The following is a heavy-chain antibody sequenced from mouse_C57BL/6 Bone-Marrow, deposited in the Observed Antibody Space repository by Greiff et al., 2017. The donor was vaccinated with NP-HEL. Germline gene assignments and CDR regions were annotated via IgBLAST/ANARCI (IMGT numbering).Heavy chain of an antibody. Sequence: VQLQQSGPGLVQPSQCLSITCTVSGFSFTSYGVHWVRQSPGKGLEWLGVIWSGGSTAYNAAFISRLSTSKDNSKSQVFFKMNSLQADDTAIDYCAGYDYGCYYAMDYWGQGTSVTVSS. CDR2: IWSGGST. CDR3: AGYDYGCYYAMDY. D-gene: IGHD2-4*01. J-gene: IGHJ4*01. V-gene: IGHV2-2*01. CDR1: GFSFTSYG.